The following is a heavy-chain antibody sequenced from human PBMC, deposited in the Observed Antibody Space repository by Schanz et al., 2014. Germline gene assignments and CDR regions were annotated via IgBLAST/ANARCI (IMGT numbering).Heavy chain of an antibody. CDR2: IYSGDNT. J-gene: IGHJ6*02. D-gene: IGHD1-7*01. CDR3: ASLIGTTSAHFYGMDV. Sequence: EMQLVESGGGLIQPGGSLRLSCAASGFTVTSYYMSWVRQAPGKGLEWVSVIYSGDNTYYADSVKGRFTISRDNSKNTVYLQMNSLRAEDMAVYFCASLIGTTSAHFYGMDVWGQGTTVTVSS. CDR1: GFTVTSYY. V-gene: IGHV3-53*01.